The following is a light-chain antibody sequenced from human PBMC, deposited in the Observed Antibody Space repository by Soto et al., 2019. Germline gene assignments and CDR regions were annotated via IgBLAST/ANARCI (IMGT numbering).Light chain of an antibody. Sequence: EIVLTQSPGTLSVSPGERATLSCRASQSVSSNLAWYQQKPGQAPRLLIYGASTRATGIPARFSGSGSGADFTLTISRLEPEDFGVYYCQQYDISPITFGQGTRLEIK. J-gene: IGKJ5*01. V-gene: IGKV3-20*01. CDR1: QSVSSN. CDR2: GAS. CDR3: QQYDISPIT.